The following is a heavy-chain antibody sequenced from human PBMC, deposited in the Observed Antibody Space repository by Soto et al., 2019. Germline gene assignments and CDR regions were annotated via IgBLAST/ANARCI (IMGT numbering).Heavy chain of an antibody. CDR2: INAGNGNT. CDR3: ARDFTGSYLGLDY. J-gene: IGHJ4*02. V-gene: IGHV1-3*01. CDR1: GYTFTSYA. D-gene: IGHD1-26*01. Sequence: GASVKVSCKASGYTFTSYAMHWVRQAPGQRLERMGWINAGNGNTKYSQKFQGRVTITRDTSASTAYMELSSLRSEDTAVYYCARDFTGSYLGLDYWGQGTLVTVSS.